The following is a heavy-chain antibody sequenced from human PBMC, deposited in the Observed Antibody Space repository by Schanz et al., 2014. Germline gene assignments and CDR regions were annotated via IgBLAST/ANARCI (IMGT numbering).Heavy chain of an antibody. D-gene: IGHD4-17*01. J-gene: IGHJ5*01. V-gene: IGHV4-30-2*01. CDR2: IYHSGST. Sequence: QLQLQASGSGLVKPSQTLSLTCGVSGGSISSGGSSWNWIRLPPGKGLEWIGYIYHSGSTYYNPSLKSRVTISVDRSKNQFSLILSSVTAADTAVYYCARSPGDFPGWFDSWGQGTLVTVSS. CDR3: ARSPGDFPGWFDS. CDR1: GGSISSGGSS.